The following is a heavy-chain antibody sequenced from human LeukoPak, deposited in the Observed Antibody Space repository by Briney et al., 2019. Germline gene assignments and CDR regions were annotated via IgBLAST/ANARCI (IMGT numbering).Heavy chain of an antibody. CDR2: ISTYNGDT. D-gene: IGHD3-9*01. Sequence: ASVKVSCKASGYTFTSYGISWVRQAPGQGLEWMGWISTYNGDTDYAQKLQGRVTMTTDTSTSTAYMELRSLRSDDTAVYYCARDPGQYYDILTGYYTPYYFDYWGQGTLVTVSS. V-gene: IGHV1-18*01. CDR3: ARDPGQYYDILTGYYTPYYFDY. CDR1: GYTFTSYG. J-gene: IGHJ4*02.